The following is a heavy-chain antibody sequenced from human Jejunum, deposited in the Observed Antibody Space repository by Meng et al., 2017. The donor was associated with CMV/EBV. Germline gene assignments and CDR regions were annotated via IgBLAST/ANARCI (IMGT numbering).Heavy chain of an antibody. D-gene: IGHD3-10*01. CDR1: GYNFTGYC. CDR2: IRPNSGGT. CDR3: ARGLNYHLGSYSPT. Sequence: SGYNFTGYCMHWVRRAPGQGLEWMGRIRPNSGGTDYTQKFQGRLTLTRDMSISTAYMELSSLRSDDTAVYYCARGLNYHLGSYSPTWGHGTLVTVSS. V-gene: IGHV1-2*02. J-gene: IGHJ1*01.